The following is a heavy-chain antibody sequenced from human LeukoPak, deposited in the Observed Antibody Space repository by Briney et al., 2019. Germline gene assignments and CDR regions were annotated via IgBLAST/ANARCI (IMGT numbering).Heavy chain of an antibody. V-gene: IGHV3-21*01. Sequence: GGSLRLSCAAPGFTFSSYSMNWVRQAPGKGLEWVSSISSSSTYIYYADLVKGRFTISRDNAKNSLYLQMNSLSAEDTAVYYCGHCTTTSCYAGGHWGQGTLVTVSS. J-gene: IGHJ4*02. CDR1: GFTFSSYS. CDR3: GHCTTTSCYAGGH. CDR2: ISSSSTYI. D-gene: IGHD2-2*01.